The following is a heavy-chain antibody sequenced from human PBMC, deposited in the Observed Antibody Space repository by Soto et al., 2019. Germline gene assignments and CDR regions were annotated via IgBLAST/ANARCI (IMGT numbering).Heavy chain of an antibody. D-gene: IGHD5-18*01. CDR3: ARDLPNSAGYSYGRGYYYYYGMDV. V-gene: IGHV1-69*13. CDR2: IIPIFGTA. J-gene: IGHJ6*02. CDR1: GCTYSIYA. Sequence: SVKVSCTASGCTYSIYAISWVRQAPGQGLEWMGGIIPIFGTANYAQKFQGRVTITADESTSTAYMELSSLRSEDTAVYYCARDLPNSAGYSYGRGYYYYYGMDVWGQGTTVTVSS.